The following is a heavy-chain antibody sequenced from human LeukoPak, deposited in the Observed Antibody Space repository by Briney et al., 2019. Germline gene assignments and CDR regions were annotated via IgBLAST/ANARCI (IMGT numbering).Heavy chain of an antibody. CDR3: ARGARYCSSTSCRPFDY. CDR1: GYTFTSYG. Sequence: EASVKVSCKASGYTFTSYGISWVRQAPGQGLEWMGWISAYNGNTNYAQKLQGRVTMTTDTSTSTAYMGLRSLRSDDTAVYYCARGARYCSSTSCRPFDYWGQGTLVTVSS. J-gene: IGHJ4*02. CDR2: ISAYNGNT. V-gene: IGHV1-18*01. D-gene: IGHD2-2*01.